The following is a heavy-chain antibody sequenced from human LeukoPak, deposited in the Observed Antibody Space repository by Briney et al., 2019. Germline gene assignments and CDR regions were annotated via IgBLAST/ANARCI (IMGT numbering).Heavy chain of an antibody. CDR1: GGSISSGGYY. CDR2: IYYSGST. V-gene: IGHV4-31*03. J-gene: IGHJ4*02. CDR3: ARRRGVPYYFDY. D-gene: IGHD3-10*01. Sequence: SETLSLTCTVSGGSISSGGYYWSWIRQHPGKGLEWIGYIYYSGSTYYNPSLESRVTISVDTSKNQFSLKLSSVTAADTAVYYCARRRGVPYYFDYWGQGTLVTVSS.